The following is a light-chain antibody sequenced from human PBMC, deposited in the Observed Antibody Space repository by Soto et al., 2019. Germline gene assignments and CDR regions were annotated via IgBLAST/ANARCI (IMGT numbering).Light chain of an antibody. J-gene: IGLJ2*01. CDR1: GSNIGRDT. CDR2: SIN. CDR3: AAWDDILNGVL. Sequence: QSVLTQPPSASGTPGQRVTISCSGSGSNIGRDTVNWYQQLPGTAPKLLIYSINQRPSGVPDRFSGSKSGTSASLAISGLQSDDEADDYCAAWDDILNGVLFGGGTKLTVL. V-gene: IGLV1-44*01.